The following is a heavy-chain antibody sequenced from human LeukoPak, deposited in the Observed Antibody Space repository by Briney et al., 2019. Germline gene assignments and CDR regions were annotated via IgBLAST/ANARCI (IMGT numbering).Heavy chain of an antibody. CDR3: ARGANYYDSSGYYWVFDY. Sequence: VASVKVSCKASGGTFSSYAVSWVRQAPGQGLEWMGGIIPIFGIINYAQKFQGRVTITADKSTSTAYMEVSSLKSEDTAVYYCARGANYYDSSGYYWVFDYWGQGTLVTVSS. CDR2: IIPIFGII. D-gene: IGHD3-22*01. V-gene: IGHV1-69*10. CDR1: GGTFSSYA. J-gene: IGHJ4*02.